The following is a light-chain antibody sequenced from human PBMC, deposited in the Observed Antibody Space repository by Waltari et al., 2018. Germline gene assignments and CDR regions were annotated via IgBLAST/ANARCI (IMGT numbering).Light chain of an antibody. Sequence: SALTQPDSVSGSPGQSITISCSGISSDSGGYNYVSWYQPNPGEAPKVIIYDVSNRPSGVSNRFSGSKSGSSASLTISGLQAEDEADYYCSSFTSSTTGIFGGGTKLTVL. V-gene: IGLV2-14*01. J-gene: IGLJ2*01. CDR1: SSDSGGYNY. CDR3: SSFTSSTTGI. CDR2: DVS.